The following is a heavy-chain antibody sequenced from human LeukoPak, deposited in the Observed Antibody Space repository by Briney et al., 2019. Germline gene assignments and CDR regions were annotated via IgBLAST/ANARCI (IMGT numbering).Heavy chain of an antibody. CDR3: ARVQQLDYYYYYMDV. V-gene: IGHV1-8*02. D-gene: IGHD6-13*01. CDR1: GYTFTGYY. Sequence: ASVRVSCKASGYTFTGYYMHWVRQAPGQGLEWMGWMNPNSGNTGYAQKFQGRVTMTRNTSISTAYMELSSLRSEDTAVYYCARVQQLDYYYYYMDVWGKGTTVTISS. CDR2: MNPNSGNT. J-gene: IGHJ6*03.